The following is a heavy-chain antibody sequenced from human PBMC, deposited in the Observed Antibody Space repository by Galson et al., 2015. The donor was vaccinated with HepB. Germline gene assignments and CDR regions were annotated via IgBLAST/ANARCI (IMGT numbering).Heavy chain of an antibody. CDR3: ARHNGDNFHYAMDV. V-gene: IGHV3-30*04. CDR2: LSSNEKNI. D-gene: IGHD4/OR15-4a*01. J-gene: IGHJ6*02. Sequence: SLRLSCAASGFDVSAFAMHWVRQTPGKGLEWVAVLSSNEKNIYYADSVRGRFTISRDNSKDTLYLQMNSLRAEDTAVYYCARHNGDNFHYAMDVWGQGTTVTVSS. CDR1: GFDVSAFA.